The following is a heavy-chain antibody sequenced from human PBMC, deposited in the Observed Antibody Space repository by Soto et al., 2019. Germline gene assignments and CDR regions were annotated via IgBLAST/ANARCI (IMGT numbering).Heavy chain of an antibody. CDR2: ISSDGTTT. CDR3: AIQDCTNDVCLEAAVTVGGALES. D-gene: IGHD2-8*01. CDR1: GFTFRKFW. Sequence: EVQLVQSGGGLDQPGKSLRLSCAASGFTFRKFWMHWVRQVPGKGPVWVSYISSDGTTTDYADSVKGRFTISRDNAKDTLYLQMDSLRAEDTAVYYCAIQDCTNDVCLEAAVTVGGALESWGQGTLVTVSS. V-gene: IGHV3-74*01. J-gene: IGHJ1*01.